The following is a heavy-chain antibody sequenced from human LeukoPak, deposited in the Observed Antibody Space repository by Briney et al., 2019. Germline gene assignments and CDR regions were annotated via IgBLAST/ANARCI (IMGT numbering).Heavy chain of an antibody. Sequence: ASVKVSCKASGGTFSSYAINWVRQAPGQGLEWMGWISTYNGNTNYAQNFQGRVTLTTDTSTSTAYMELRSLTSDDTAVYYCARDLGGNFVVTWFDPWGQGTLVTVSS. CDR2: ISTYNGNT. CDR1: GGTFSSYA. CDR3: ARDLGGNFVVTWFDP. J-gene: IGHJ5*02. D-gene: IGHD2-21*01. V-gene: IGHV1-18*01.